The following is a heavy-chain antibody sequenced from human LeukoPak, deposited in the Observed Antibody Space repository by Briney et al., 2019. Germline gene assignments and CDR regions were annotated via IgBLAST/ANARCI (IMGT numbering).Heavy chain of an antibody. J-gene: IGHJ4*02. CDR2: ISYDGSNK. CDR1: GFTFSSYG. V-gene: IGHV3-30*18. CDR3: AKTAGIAAAADFDY. Sequence: GGSLRLSCAASGFTFSSYGVHWVRQAPGKGLEWVAVISYDGSNKYYADSVKGRFTISRDNSKNTLYLQMNSLRAEDTAVYYCAKTAGIAAAADFDYWGQGTLVTVSS. D-gene: IGHD6-13*01.